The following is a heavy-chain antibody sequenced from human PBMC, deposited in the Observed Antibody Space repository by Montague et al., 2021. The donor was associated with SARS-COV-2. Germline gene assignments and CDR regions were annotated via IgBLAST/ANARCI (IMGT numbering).Heavy chain of an antibody. D-gene: IGHD3-10*01. J-gene: IGHJ6*03. V-gene: IGHV4-39*01. CDR1: GGSVSSSPYY. CDR2: ISYSGRT. Sequence: SETLSLTCTVSGGSVSSSPYYWGWIRQPLGRGLEWVGSISYSGRTYFSPSLKSRLTISVDSSENQFSLRLSSVTAADTAVYYCASSYYYGSGTYVYNYYMDVWGKGTPVTVSS. CDR3: ASSYYYGSGTYVYNYYMDV.